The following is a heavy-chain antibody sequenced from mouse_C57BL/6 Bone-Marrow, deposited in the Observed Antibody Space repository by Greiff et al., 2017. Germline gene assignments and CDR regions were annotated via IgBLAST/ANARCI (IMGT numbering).Heavy chain of an antibody. V-gene: IGHV2-2*01. Sequence: QVQLQQSGPGLVQPSQSLSITCTVSGFSLTSYGVHWVRQSPGKGLEWLGVIWSGGSTDYNAAFISRLSISKDNSKGQVFFKMNSLQADDTAIYYCARNYYGSSRYFDVWGTGTTVTVSS. CDR2: IWSGGST. CDR3: ARNYYGSSRYFDV. J-gene: IGHJ1*03. D-gene: IGHD1-1*01. CDR1: GFSLTSYG.